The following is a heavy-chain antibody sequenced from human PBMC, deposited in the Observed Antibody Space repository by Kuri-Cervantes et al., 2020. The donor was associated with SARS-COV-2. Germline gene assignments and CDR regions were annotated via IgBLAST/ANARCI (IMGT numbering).Heavy chain of an antibody. CDR2: LSGDSITT. V-gene: IGHV3-48*02. J-gene: IGHJ4*02. CDR3: ARGSVPGGYYSDS. Sequence: GGSLRLSCVASGFTFSRYSMNWVRQAPGKGLEFVSYLSGDSITTYFADSLKGRVTVSRDNAKNSLYLQMNSLRDDDTAVYYCARGSVPGGYYSDSWGQGTLVTVSS. D-gene: IGHD6-13*01. CDR1: GFTFSRYS.